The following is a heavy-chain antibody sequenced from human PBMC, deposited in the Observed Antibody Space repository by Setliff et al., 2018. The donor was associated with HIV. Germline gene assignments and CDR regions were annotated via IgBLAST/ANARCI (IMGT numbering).Heavy chain of an antibody. J-gene: IGHJ4*02. CDR3: AIITHSSGWWGWTY. CDR1: GSTLSELA. V-gene: IGHV1-24*01. Sequence: ASVKVSCKVPGSTLSELAMHWVRQTPAKGLQWMGGFHPEDGEYNYAQKFQGRVTMTEDTSTDTAYMDLRSLRSEDTAIYYCAIITHSSGWWGWTYWGQGTLVTVSS. D-gene: IGHD6-19*01. CDR2: FHPEDGEY.